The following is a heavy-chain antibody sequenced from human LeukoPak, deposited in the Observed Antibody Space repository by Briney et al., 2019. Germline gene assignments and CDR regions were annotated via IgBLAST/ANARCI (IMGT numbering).Heavy chain of an antibody. J-gene: IGHJ4*02. D-gene: IGHD3-3*01. CDR2: IYTSGST. Sequence: KTSETLSLTCTVSGGSISSGGYYWSWIRQPAGKGLEWIGRIYTSGSTNYNPSLKSRVTISVDTSKNQFSLKLSSVTAADTAVYYCARGPGDFWSGYQMDYWGQGTLVTVSS. CDR3: ARGPGDFWSGYQMDY. V-gene: IGHV4-61*02. CDR1: GGSISSGGYY.